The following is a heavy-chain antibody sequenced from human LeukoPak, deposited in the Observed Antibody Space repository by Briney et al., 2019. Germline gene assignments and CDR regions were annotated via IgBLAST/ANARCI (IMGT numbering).Heavy chain of an antibody. CDR2: ISSSSSTI. Sequence: GGSLRLSCAASGFTFSDYYMSWIRQAPGKGLEWVSYISSSSSTIYYADSVKGRFTISRDNAKNSPYLQMNSLRAEDTAVYYCARGGSWYRNYFDYWGQGTLVTVSS. J-gene: IGHJ4*02. CDR1: GFTFSDYY. CDR3: ARGGSWYRNYFDY. D-gene: IGHD6-13*01. V-gene: IGHV3-11*04.